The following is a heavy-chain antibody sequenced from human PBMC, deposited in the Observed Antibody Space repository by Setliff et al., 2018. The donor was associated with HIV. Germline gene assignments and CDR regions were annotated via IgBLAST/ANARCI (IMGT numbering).Heavy chain of an antibody. CDR1: GFTFDDYG. V-gene: IGHV3-20*04. Sequence: LRLSCAASGFTFDDYGMSWVRQAPGKGLEWVSGINWNGGSTGYADSVKGRFTISRDNAKNSLYLQMNSLRAEDTAVYYCASPRYSSSWGSFDYWGQGTLVTVSS. CDR2: INWNGGST. J-gene: IGHJ4*02. CDR3: ASPRYSSSWGSFDY. D-gene: IGHD6-13*01.